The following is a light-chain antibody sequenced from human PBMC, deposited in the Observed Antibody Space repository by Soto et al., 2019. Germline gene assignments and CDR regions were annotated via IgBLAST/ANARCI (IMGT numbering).Light chain of an antibody. CDR2: GNS. Sequence: QSVLTQPPSVSGAPGQRVTISCTGSSSNIGAGYDVHWYQQLPGTAPKLLIYGNSNRPSGVPDRFSGSKSGTSASLAITGLQAEDEADYYCQSFDSSPNGFWVFGGGTKLTVL. CDR1: SSNIGAGYD. J-gene: IGLJ3*02. V-gene: IGLV1-40*01. CDR3: QSFDSSPNGFWV.